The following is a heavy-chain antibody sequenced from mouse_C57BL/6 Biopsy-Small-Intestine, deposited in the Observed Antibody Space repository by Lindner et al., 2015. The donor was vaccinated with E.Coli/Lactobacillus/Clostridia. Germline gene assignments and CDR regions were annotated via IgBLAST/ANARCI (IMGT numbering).Heavy chain of an antibody. CDR2: MNPNSGNT. CDR1: GYTFTSYD. Sequence: SVKVSCKASGYTFTSYDINWVRQATGQGLEWMGWMNPNSGNTGYAQKFQGRVTITRNTSISTAYMELSSLRSEDTAVYYCARGERGYSYGYNYYYYMDVWGKGTTVTVSS. D-gene: IGHD2-2*01. CDR3: ARGERGYSYGYNYYYYMDV. J-gene: IGHJ1*03. V-gene: IGHV1-81*01.